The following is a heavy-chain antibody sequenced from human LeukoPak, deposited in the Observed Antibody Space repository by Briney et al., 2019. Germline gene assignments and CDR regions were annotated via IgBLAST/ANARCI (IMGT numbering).Heavy chain of an antibody. CDR2: ISYDGSNK. Sequence: GGSLRLSCAASGFTFSSYGTHWVRQAPGKGLEWVAVISYDGSNKYYADSVKGRFTISRDNSKNTLYLQMNSLRAEDTAVYYCAKMSHYYYYMDVWGKGTTVTVSS. CDR1: GFTFSSYG. CDR3: AKMSHYYYYMDV. J-gene: IGHJ6*03. V-gene: IGHV3-30*18.